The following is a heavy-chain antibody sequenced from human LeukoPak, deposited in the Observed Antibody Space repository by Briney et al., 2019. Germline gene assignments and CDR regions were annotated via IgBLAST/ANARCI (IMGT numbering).Heavy chain of an antibody. CDR3: ARDLSSAATFRYFDL. V-gene: IGHV1-69*13. Sequence: GASVKVSCKASGGTFSSYAISWVRQAPGQGLEWMGGIIPIFGITNYAQKFQGRVTITADESTSTAYMELSSLRSEDTAVYYCARDLSSAATFRYFDLWGRGTLVTVSS. J-gene: IGHJ2*01. CDR1: GGTFSSYA. D-gene: IGHD6-6*01. CDR2: IIPIFGIT.